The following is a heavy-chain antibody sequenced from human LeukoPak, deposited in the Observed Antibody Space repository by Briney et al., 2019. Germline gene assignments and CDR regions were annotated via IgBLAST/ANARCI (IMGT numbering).Heavy chain of an antibody. J-gene: IGHJ5*02. V-gene: IGHV4-61*02. D-gene: IGHD2-15*01. Sequence: SETLSLTCTVSGGSISSGSYYWSWIRQPAGKGLEWIGRIYTSGSTNYNPSLKSRVTISVDTSKNQFSLKLSSVTAADTAVYYCARDNLVVVAATPFRGWFDPWGQGTLVTVSS. CDR1: GGSISSGSYY. CDR2: IYTSGST. CDR3: ARDNLVVVAATPFRGWFDP.